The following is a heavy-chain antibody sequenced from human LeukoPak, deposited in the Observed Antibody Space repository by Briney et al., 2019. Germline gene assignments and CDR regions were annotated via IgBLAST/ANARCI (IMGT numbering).Heavy chain of an antibody. CDR2: ISSSSSYI. J-gene: IGHJ6*02. CDR3: ARDLLTMVRGVPYYYGMDV. D-gene: IGHD3-10*01. V-gene: IGHV3-21*01. Sequence: GGSLRLSCAASGFTFSSYSMNWVRQAPEKGLEWVSSISSSSSYIYYADSVKGRFTISRDNAKNSLYLQMNSLRAEDTAVYYCARDLLTMVRGVPYYYGMDVWGQGTTVTVSS. CDR1: GFTFSSYS.